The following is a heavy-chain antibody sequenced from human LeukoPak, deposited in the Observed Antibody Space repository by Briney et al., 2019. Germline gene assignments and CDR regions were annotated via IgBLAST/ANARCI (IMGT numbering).Heavy chain of an antibody. D-gene: IGHD2-15*01. Sequence: GGSLRLSCAASGFTFDDYAMHWVRQAPGKGLEWVSGISWNSGSIGYADSVKGRFTISRDNAKNSLYLQMNSLRAEDTALYYCAKDIGYCSGGSCYYYYYGTDVWGQGTTVTVSS. CDR2: ISWNSGSI. J-gene: IGHJ6*02. CDR3: AKDIGYCSGGSCYYYYYGTDV. CDR1: GFTFDDYA. V-gene: IGHV3-9*01.